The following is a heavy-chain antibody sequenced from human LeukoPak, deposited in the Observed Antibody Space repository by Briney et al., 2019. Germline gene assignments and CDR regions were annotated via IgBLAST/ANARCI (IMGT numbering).Heavy chain of an antibody. Sequence: SDTLSLTCTVSGVSVNSYYWSWIRQPPGKGLEWVGYIYYSGSSNYNPSLKSRVTISVDTSKNQFSLKLNSVTAADTAVYYCASTYHDTAGYSLDVWGQGALVTVSS. CDR3: ASTYHDTAGYSLDV. J-gene: IGHJ4*02. V-gene: IGHV4-59*02. CDR1: GVSVNSYY. D-gene: IGHD3-22*01. CDR2: IYYSGSS.